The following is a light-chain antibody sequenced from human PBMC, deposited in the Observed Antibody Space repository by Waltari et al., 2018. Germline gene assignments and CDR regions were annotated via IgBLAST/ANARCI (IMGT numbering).Light chain of an antibody. J-gene: IGLJ3*02. CDR3: GSYADTSTWV. CDR2: DVN. V-gene: IGLV2-8*01. Sequence: PHPPSPPGPLGQSFTTPSTGTSSDVVGYNSVSWYQRHPGKAPKLMIYDVNKRPSGVPDRFSGSKSGNTASLTVSGLQVEDEGDYYCGSYADTSTWVFGGGTSLTVL. CDR1: SSDVVGYNS.